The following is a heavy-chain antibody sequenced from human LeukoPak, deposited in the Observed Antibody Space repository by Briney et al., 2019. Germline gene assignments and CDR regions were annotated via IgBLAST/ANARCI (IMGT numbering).Heavy chain of an antibody. V-gene: IGHV4-39*02. J-gene: IGHJ4*02. Sequence: KSSETLSLTCTVSGGSISSGSYYWSWLRQPAGKGLEWIGTIYYSGSTYYHPALKSRVIISVDTSKNQVSLKLTSVTAAETAVYYCARDNWSLRSGSNFDYWGQGTLVTVSS. D-gene: IGHD3-10*02. CDR1: GGSISSGSYY. CDR3: ARDNWSLRSGSNFDY. CDR2: IYYSGST.